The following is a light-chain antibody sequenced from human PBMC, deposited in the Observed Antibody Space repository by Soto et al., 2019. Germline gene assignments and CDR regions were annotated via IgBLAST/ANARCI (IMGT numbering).Light chain of an antibody. V-gene: IGLV2-8*01. CDR2: EVN. CDR1: SSDVGGYNY. Sequence: QSALTQPPSASGSPGQSVTISYTGTSSDVGGYNYVSWYQQHPGKAPKLMIYEVNKRPSGVPDRFSGSKSGNTASLTVSGLQSEDEADYYCKSYEGSNIYVFGTGTKLTVL. J-gene: IGLJ1*01. CDR3: KSYEGSNIYV.